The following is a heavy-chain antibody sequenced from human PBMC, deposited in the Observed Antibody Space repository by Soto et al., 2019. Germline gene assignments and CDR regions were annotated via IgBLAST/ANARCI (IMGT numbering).Heavy chain of an antibody. V-gene: IGHV4-30-4*01. CDR2: IYYSGST. Sequence: PSETLSLTCTVSGGSISSGDYYWSWIRQPPGKGLEWIGYIYYSGSTYYNPSLKSRVTISVDTSKNQFSLKLSSATAADTAVYYCARALGRFGPRNWFDPWGQGTLVTVSS. CDR1: GGSISSGDYY. J-gene: IGHJ5*02. CDR3: ARALGRFGPRNWFDP. D-gene: IGHD3-10*01.